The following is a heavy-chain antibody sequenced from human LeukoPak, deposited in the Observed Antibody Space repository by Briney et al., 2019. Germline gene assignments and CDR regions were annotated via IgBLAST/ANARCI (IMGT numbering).Heavy chain of an antibody. V-gene: IGHV3-23*01. J-gene: IGHJ4*02. CDR2: MSGSGGST. D-gene: IGHD6-19*01. Sequence: GGSLRLSCAASGFTFSSYAMSWVREAPGKGLEGVSAMSGSGGSTYYADSVKDRFTISRDNSKHTLYLQMNRLRAEDTAVYYCAKDERSGWYELFDYWGQGTLVTVSS. CDR1: GFTFSSYA. CDR3: AKDERSGWYELFDY.